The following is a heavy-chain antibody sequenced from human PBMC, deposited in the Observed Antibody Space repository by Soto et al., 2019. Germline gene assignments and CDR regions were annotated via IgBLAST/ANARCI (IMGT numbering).Heavy chain of an antibody. CDR1: GGSLSTYT. V-gene: IGHV1-69*08. CDR3: ATGRWYYARNGYHNYFVY. Sequence: SVKVYCKASGGSLSTYTIIWVRQAPGQGLEWMGRIIPILNSVNYAQKFQGRVTITADKTTSTAYMELSSLRSEVTAVYYSATGRWYYARNGYHNYFVYWG. J-gene: IGHJ4*01. D-gene: IGHD3-22*01. CDR2: IIPILNSV.